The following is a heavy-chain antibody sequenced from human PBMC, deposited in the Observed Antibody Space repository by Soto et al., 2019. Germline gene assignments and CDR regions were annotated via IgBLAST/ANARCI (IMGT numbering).Heavy chain of an antibody. CDR2: IYYSGST. CDR3: AREDDGGDRDYYGLDV. CDR1: GGSISSGGYY. J-gene: IGHJ6*02. Sequence: SETLSLTCTVSGGSISSGGYYWSWIRQHPGKGLEWIGYIYYSGSTYYNPSLRSRVTMSVDTSKNLFSLKLSSVTAADTAVYFCAREDDGGDRDYYGLDVWGPGTTVTAP. V-gene: IGHV4-30-4*08. D-gene: IGHD2-21*02.